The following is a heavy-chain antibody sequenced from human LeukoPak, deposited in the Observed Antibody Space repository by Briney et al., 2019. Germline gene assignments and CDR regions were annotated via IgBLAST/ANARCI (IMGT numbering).Heavy chain of an antibody. CDR1: GGSFSGYY. J-gene: IGHJ5*02. CDR3: ATASQRSPYSSSSAGWFDP. V-gene: IGHV4-34*01. D-gene: IGHD6-6*01. CDR2: INHSGST. Sequence: SETLSLTCAVYGGSFSGYYWSRIRQPPGKGLEWIGEINHSGSTNYNPSLKSRVTISVDTSKNQFSLKLSSVTAADTAVYYCATASQRSPYSSSSAGWFDPWGQGTLVTVSS.